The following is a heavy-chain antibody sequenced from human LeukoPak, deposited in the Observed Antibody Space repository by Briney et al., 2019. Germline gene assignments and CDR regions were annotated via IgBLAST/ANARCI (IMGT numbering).Heavy chain of an antibody. Sequence: GGSLRLSCAASGFTFSSYAMMWLRQAPGKGLEWVSAISGAGGTTLYADSVKGRFTISRDNSKNTLYLQMNSLRAEDTAVYYCATYLSSSSSDWFDPWGQGTLVTVSS. CDR1: GFTFSSYA. CDR2: ISGAGGTT. J-gene: IGHJ5*02. D-gene: IGHD6-6*01. CDR3: ATYLSSSSSDWFDP. V-gene: IGHV3-23*01.